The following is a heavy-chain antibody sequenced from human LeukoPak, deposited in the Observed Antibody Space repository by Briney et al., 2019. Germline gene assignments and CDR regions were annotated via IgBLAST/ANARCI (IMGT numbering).Heavy chain of an antibody. V-gene: IGHV4-59*01. D-gene: IGHD3-3*01. CDR2: IYYSGST. J-gene: IGHJ3*02. Sequence: SETLSLTCTVSGGSISSYYWSWIRQPPGKGLEWIGYIYYSGSTNYNPSLKSRVTISVDTSKNQFSLKLSSVTAADTAVYYCARESYYDFWSGHAFDIWGQGTMVTVSS. CDR1: GGSISSYY. CDR3: ARESYYDFWSGHAFDI.